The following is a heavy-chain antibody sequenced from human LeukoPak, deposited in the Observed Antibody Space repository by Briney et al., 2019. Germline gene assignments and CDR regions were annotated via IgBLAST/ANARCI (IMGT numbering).Heavy chain of an antibody. D-gene: IGHD4-17*01. CDR3: ARDHVDYGDYVGPDASDI. Sequence: ASAKVSCKASGYTFTGYYMHWVQQAPGRGLEWMGWISAYNGNTNDAQKLQGRVTMTTDTSTSTAYMELRSLRSDDTAVYYCARDHVDYGDYVGPDASDIWGQGTMVTVSS. CDR1: GYTFTGYY. J-gene: IGHJ3*02. V-gene: IGHV1-18*04. CDR2: ISAYNGNT.